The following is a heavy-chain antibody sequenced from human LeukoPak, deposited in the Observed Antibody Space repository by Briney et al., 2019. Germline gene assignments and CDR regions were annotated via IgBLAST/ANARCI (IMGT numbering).Heavy chain of an antibody. CDR3: ARGARAADERDAFDV. CDR2: INHSGIT. CDR1: GGSFSDYF. Sequence: SEPLSLTCAVYGGSFSDYFWNWIRQPPGKGLEWIGEINHSGITNYSPSLKSRVTISVDTSKNQFSLKLISVTAADTAVYYCARGARAADERDAFDVWGQGTLVTVSS. J-gene: IGHJ3*01. D-gene: IGHD6-25*01. V-gene: IGHV4-34*01.